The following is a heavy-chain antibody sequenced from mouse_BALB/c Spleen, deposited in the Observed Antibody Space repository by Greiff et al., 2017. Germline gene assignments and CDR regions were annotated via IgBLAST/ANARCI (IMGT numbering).Heavy chain of an antibody. J-gene: IGHJ3*01. Sequence: QVQLQQSGPGILQPSQTLSLTCSFSGFSLSTSGMGVSWIRQPSGKGLEWLAHIYWDDDKRYNPSLKSRLTISKDTSRNQVFLKITSVDTADTATYYCARDDGYSTWFAYWGQGTLVTVSA. V-gene: IGHV8-12*01. D-gene: IGHD2-3*01. CDR2: IYWDDDK. CDR3: ARDDGYSTWFAY. CDR1: GFSLSTSGMG.